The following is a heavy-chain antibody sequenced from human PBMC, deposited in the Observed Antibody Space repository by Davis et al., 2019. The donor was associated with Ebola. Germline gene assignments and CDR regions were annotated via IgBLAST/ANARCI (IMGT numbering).Heavy chain of an antibody. D-gene: IGHD1-26*01. CDR2: ISSNGDTA. CDR1: GFSFSTYG. V-gene: IGHV3-23*01. CDR3: GGAWD. J-gene: IGHJ4*02. Sequence: GESLKISCAASGFSFSTYGMHWVRQAPGKGLDWVSRISSNGDTAYYADSVRGRFTISRDNSRNTLYLQMNNLRAEDTALYYCGGAWDWGQGTLVTVSS.